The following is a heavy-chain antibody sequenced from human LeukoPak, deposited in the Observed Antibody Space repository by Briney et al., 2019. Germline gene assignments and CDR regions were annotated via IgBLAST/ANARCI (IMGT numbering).Heavy chain of an antibody. Sequence: GGSLRLSCAASGFTFSSYAMHWVRQAPGKGLEWVAVISYDGSNKYYADSVKGRFTIPRDNSKNTLYLQMNSLRAEDTAVYYCAREGGRQWELLSPRSYFDYWGQGTLVTVSS. D-gene: IGHD1-26*01. CDR3: AREGGRQWELLSPRSYFDY. V-gene: IGHV3-30-3*01. CDR1: GFTFSSYA. CDR2: ISYDGSNK. J-gene: IGHJ4*02.